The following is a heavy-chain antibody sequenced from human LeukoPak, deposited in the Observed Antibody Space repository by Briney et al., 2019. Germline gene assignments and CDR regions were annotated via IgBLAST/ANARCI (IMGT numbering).Heavy chain of an antibody. CDR1: GFTFSTYA. CDR2: ISGSGSST. D-gene: IGHD6-13*01. J-gene: IGHJ4*02. Sequence: GGSLRLSCAASGFTFSTYAMSWVRQAPGKGLEWVSVISGSGSSTYYADSVKGRFTISRDNSKNTLYLQMNSLRAEDTAVYYCAKYCGYSSSWYKLGFDYWGQGTLVTVSS. CDR3: AKYCGYSSSWYKLGFDY. V-gene: IGHV3-23*01.